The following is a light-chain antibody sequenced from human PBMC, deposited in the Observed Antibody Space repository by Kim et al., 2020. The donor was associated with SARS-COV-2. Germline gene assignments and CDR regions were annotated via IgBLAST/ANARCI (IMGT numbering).Light chain of an antibody. J-gene: IGKJ3*01. CDR2: GAS. Sequence: PGERGTRAGSASQSVTSSLVAGYKDKPGHAPRHLIYGASSRATGIPDRFSGNGSGTDLTLTISRREPEDVAMYYCQHFGSAPFGPGTKVDI. V-gene: IGKV3-20*01. CDR1: QSVTSSL. CDR3: QHFGSAP.